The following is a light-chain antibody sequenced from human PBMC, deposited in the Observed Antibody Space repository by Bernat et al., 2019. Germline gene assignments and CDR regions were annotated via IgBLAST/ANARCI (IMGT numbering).Light chain of an antibody. CDR1: QDISIS. Sequence: DIQMTQSPTLLSASVGDKVTITCWASQDISISLAWFQQKPGRAPKSLIYSASILQSEFPSKFSGSGYGTDFSLTISSLHPGDSATYYCQQYHVYPPTFGQGTKVEIK. CDR2: SAS. CDR3: QQYHVYPPT. J-gene: IGKJ1*01. V-gene: IGKV1-16*02.